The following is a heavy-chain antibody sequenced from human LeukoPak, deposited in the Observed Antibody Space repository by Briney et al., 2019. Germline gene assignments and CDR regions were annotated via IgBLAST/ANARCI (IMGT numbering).Heavy chain of an antibody. V-gene: IGHV1-2*06. CDR2: INPNSGGT. D-gene: IGHD2-15*01. J-gene: IGHJ5*02. CDR1: GYTFTGYY. CDR3: ARDVRYCSGGSCYPPNWFDP. Sequence: ASVKVSXKASGYTFTGYYMHWVRQAPGQGLEWMGRINPNSGGTNYAQKFQGRVTMTRDTSISTAYMELSRLRSDDTAVYYCARDVRYCSGGSCYPPNWFDPWGQGTLVTVSS.